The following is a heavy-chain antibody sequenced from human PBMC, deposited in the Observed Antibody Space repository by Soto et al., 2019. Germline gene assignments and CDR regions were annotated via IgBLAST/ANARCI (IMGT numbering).Heavy chain of an antibody. D-gene: IGHD3-3*01. Sequence: SETLSLTCTVSGGSISSYYWSWIRQPPGKGLEWIGYIYYSGSTNYNPSLKSRVTISVDTSKNQFSLKLSSVTAADTAVYYCARLKMTIFGVVILENWFDPWGQGTLVTVSS. V-gene: IGHV4-59*08. J-gene: IGHJ5*02. CDR2: IYYSGST. CDR1: GGSISSYY. CDR3: ARLKMTIFGVVILENWFDP.